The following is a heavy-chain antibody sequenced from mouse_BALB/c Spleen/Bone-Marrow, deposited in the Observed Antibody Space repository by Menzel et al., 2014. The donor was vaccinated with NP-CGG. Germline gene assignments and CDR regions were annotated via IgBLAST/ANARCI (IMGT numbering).Heavy chain of an antibody. CDR3: TNHYFDY. J-gene: IGHJ2*01. V-gene: IGHV1S22*01. CDR1: GYTFTSYW. CDR2: IYPGSGST. Sequence: LKESGSELVRPGASVKLSCKASGYTFTSYWMHWVKQRPGQGLEWIGNIYPGSGSTNYDEKFKSKATLTVDTSSSTAYMPLSSLTSEDSAVYYCTNHYFDYWGQGTTLTVSS.